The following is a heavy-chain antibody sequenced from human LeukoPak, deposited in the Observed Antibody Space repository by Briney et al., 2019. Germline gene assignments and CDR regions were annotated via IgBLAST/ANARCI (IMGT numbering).Heavy chain of an antibody. Sequence: GGSLRLSCAASGFTFSSYEMNWGRQAPGKGLEWVSYIISSGSTIYYADSVKGRFTISRDNAKNSLYLQMNSLRAEDTAVYYCAREGVSIAAASPPVYYYYYYMDVWGKGTTVTVSS. J-gene: IGHJ6*03. CDR2: IISSGSTI. CDR1: GFTFSSYE. V-gene: IGHV3-48*03. D-gene: IGHD6-13*01. CDR3: AREGVSIAAASPPVYYYYYYMDV.